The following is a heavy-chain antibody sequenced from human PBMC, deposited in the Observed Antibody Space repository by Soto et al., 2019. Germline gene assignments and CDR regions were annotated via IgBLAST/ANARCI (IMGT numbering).Heavy chain of an antibody. D-gene: IGHD1-1*01. CDR1: GYTFTSYD. Sequence: QVQLVQSGAEVKKPGASVKVSCKASGYTFTSYDINWVRQATGQGLEWMGWMNPNSGNTGYAQKFQGRVTMTRNTSISTAYMARSSLRSEDPAVYYCAREGTGTTSMEVWGQGTTVTVSS. CDR3: AREGTGTTSMEV. V-gene: IGHV1-8*01. CDR2: MNPNSGNT. J-gene: IGHJ6*02.